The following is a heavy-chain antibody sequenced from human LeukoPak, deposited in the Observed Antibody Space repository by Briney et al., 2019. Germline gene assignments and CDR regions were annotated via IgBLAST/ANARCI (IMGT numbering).Heavy chain of an antibody. CDR2: IKSNTDGGTT. V-gene: IGHV3-15*01. Sequence: GGSLRLSCAASGFTINNAWMSWVRQAPGKGLEWVGRIKSNTDGGTTDYAAPVKGRFTVSRDDSTNTLFLQMNSLKTEDTAVYYCTTAARGDSHPYYFDYWGQGTLVTVSS. J-gene: IGHJ4*02. CDR1: GFTINNAW. CDR3: TTAARGDSHPYYFDY. D-gene: IGHD6-13*01.